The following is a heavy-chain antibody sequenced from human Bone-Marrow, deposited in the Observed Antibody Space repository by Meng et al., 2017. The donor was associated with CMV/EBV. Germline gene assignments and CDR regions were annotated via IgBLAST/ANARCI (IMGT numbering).Heavy chain of an antibody. CDR2: IYYSGST. V-gene: IGHV4-59*01. D-gene: IGHD2-2*01. CDR3: ARDYCSSTSCYPSWFDP. CDR1: GGSISSYY. J-gene: IGHJ5*02. Sequence: SETLSLTCTVSGGSISSYYWSWIRQPPGKGLEWIGYIYYSGSTNYNPSLKSRVTISVDTSKNQFSLKLSSVTAADTAVYYCARDYCSSTSCYPSWFDPWGQGTRVTGYS.